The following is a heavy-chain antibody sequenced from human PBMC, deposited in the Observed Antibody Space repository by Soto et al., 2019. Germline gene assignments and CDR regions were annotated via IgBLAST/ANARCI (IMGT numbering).Heavy chain of an antibody. V-gene: IGHV4-59*01. J-gene: IGHJ3*02. Sequence: SETLSLTCTVSGGSISSYYWSWIRQPPGKGLEWIGYIYYSGSTNYNPSLKSRVTISVDTSKNQFSLKLSSVTAADTAVYYCARGVVIMWNLDAFDIWGQGTMVTVSS. CDR2: IYYSGST. CDR1: GGSISSYY. CDR3: ARGVVIMWNLDAFDI. D-gene: IGHD3-3*01.